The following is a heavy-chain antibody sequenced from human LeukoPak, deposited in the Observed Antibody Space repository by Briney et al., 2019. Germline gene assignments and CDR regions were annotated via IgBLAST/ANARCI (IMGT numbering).Heavy chain of an antibody. CDR2: IYYSENT. CDR3: ARASQLLSNAFDI. J-gene: IGHJ3*02. Sequence: SETLSLTCTVSGASISSYYWSWIRQPPGKGLEWIGYIYYSENTNYNPSLKSRVTISGDTSKNQFSLKLSSVTAADTAVYYCARASQLLSNAFDIWGQGAMVTVSS. V-gene: IGHV4-59*01. CDR1: GASISSYY. D-gene: IGHD3-10*01.